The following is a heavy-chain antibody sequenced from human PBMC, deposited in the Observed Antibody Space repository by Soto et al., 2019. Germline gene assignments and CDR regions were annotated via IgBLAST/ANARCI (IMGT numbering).Heavy chain of an antibody. D-gene: IGHD3-3*01. CDR3: AKDGHYDFWSGLNFDY. Sequence: PGGSLRLSCAASGFTFSSYGMHWVRQAPGKGLEWVAVISYDGSNKYYADSVKGRFTISRDNSKNTLYLQMNSLRAEDTAVYYCAKDGHYDFWSGLNFDYWGQGTLVTVS. CDR2: ISYDGSNK. CDR1: GFTFSSYG. J-gene: IGHJ4*02. V-gene: IGHV3-30*18.